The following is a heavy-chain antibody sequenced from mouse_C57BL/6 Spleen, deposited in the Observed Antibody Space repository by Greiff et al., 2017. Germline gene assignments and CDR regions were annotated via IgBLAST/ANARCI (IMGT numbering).Heavy chain of an antibody. Sequence: QVQLQQSGPELVRPGASVKISCKASGYAFSSSWMNWVKQRPGQGLEWIGRIYPGDGDTNYTGKFKGKATLTADKSSSTAYMQLSSLTSEDSAVYFCAREVTTGYFDYWGQGTTLTVSS. CDR1: GYAFSSSW. D-gene: IGHD1-1*01. CDR2: IYPGDGDT. V-gene: IGHV1-82*01. CDR3: AREVTTGYFDY. J-gene: IGHJ2*01.